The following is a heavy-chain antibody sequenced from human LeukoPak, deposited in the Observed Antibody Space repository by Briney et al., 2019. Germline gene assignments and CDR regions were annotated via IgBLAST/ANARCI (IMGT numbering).Heavy chain of an antibody. V-gene: IGHV3-23*01. CDR2: ISGSGGST. Sequence: GGSLRLSCAASGFTFSSYAMSWVRQAPGKGLEWVSAISGSGGSTYYEDSVKGRFTISRDNSKNPLYLQMNSLRAEDTAVYYCAKNGVAYGSGRVYSVDYWGQGTLVTVSS. CDR1: GFTFSSYA. J-gene: IGHJ4*02. D-gene: IGHD3-10*01. CDR3: AKNGVAYGSGRVYSVDY.